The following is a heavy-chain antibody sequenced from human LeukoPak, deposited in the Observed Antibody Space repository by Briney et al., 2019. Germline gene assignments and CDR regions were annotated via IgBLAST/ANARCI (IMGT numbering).Heavy chain of an antibody. D-gene: IGHD3-22*01. J-gene: IGHJ4*02. CDR3: ARTILEYYYDSNGRYYFDY. CDR2: IYYSGST. CDR1: GGSLSSFY. Sequence: PSQTLSLTCTVSGGSLSSFYWSWIRQPPGQGLEWIGYIYYSGSTNYNPSLESRVTISVDTSKNQFSLKLSSVTAADTAVYYCARTILEYYYDSNGRYYFDYWGQGTLVTVSS. V-gene: IGHV4-59*01.